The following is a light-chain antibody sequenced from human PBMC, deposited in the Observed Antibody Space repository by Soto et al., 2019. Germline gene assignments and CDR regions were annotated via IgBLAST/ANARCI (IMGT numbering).Light chain of an antibody. CDR3: MQALQTPLT. V-gene: IGKV2-28*01. CDR1: QSLLHSDGYNY. J-gene: IGKJ4*01. Sequence: DVVMTQTPLSLPVTPGEPASISCRSSQSLLHSDGYNYLDWFLQRPGQSPQLLIYLGSNRASGVPDRFSGSGSGTDFTLRISRVEAEDVGVYYCMQALQTPLTVGGGTTVEIK. CDR2: LGS.